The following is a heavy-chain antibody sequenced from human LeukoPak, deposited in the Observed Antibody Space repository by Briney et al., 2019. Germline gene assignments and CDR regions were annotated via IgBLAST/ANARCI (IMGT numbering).Heavy chain of an antibody. CDR3: ARWDF. CDR1: GFTFSSYA. Sequence: GGSLRLSCAASGFTFSSYALHWVRQAPGKGLEWVAVISYDGSNKYYADSVKGRFTISRDNSKNTLYLQMNGLRAEDTAVYYCARWDFWGQGTMVTVSS. J-gene: IGHJ3*01. V-gene: IGHV3-30-3*01. CDR2: ISYDGSNK.